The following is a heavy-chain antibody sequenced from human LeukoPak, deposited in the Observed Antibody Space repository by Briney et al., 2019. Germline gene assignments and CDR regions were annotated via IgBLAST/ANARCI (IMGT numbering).Heavy chain of an antibody. Sequence: GGSLRLSCAASGFTFSSYAMSWVRQAPGKGLEWVSAISGSGGSTYYADSVKGRFTISRDNSKNTLYLQMNSLRAEDTAVYYCAKRSPPGYSYGLAPWGYWGQGTLVTVSS. CDR1: GFTFSSYA. V-gene: IGHV3-23*01. J-gene: IGHJ4*02. D-gene: IGHD5-18*01. CDR2: ISGSGGST. CDR3: AKRSPPGYSYGLAPWGY.